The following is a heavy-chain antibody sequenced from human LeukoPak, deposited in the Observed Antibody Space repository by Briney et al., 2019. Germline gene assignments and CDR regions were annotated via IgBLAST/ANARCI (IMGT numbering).Heavy chain of an antibody. CDR3: ARGPMVRTNLFDY. D-gene: IGHD3-10*01. Sequence: GGSLRLSCGASGFTFSNYGMHWVRQTPGKGLEWVAFIRYDGSEKYYADSVKGRFTISRDNAKNTLYLQMNSLRAEDTAVYYCARGPMVRTNLFDYWGQGTLVTVSS. J-gene: IGHJ4*02. V-gene: IGHV3-30*02. CDR1: GFTFSNYG. CDR2: IRYDGSEK.